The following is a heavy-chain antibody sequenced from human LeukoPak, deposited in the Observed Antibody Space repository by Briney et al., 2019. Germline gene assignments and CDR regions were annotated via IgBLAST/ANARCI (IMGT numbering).Heavy chain of an antibody. CDR1: GFTFDDYA. Sequence: GGSLRHSCAASGFTFDDYAMHWVRQAPGKGLEWVSLISGDGGSTYYADSVKGRFTISRDNSKNSLYLQMNSLRTEDTALYYCAKDMAPSGELLTRGIDYWGQGTLVTVSS. CDR3: AKDMAPSGELLTRGIDY. D-gene: IGHD1-26*01. V-gene: IGHV3-43*02. J-gene: IGHJ4*02. CDR2: ISGDGGST.